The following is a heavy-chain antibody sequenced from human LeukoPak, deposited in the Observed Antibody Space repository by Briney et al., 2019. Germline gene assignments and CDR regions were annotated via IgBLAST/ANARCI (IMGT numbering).Heavy chain of an antibody. V-gene: IGHV1-18*01. CDR2: ISAYNGNT. J-gene: IGHJ4*02. CDR3: ARAPVYGDYGPKGFDY. D-gene: IGHD4-17*01. CDR1: GYTFTSYG. Sequence: ASVKVSCKASGYTFTSYGISWVRQAPGQGLEWMGWISAYNGNTNYAQKLQGRVTMTTDTSTSTAYMELRSLRSDDTAVYYCARAPVYGDYGPKGFDYWGQGTLVTVSS.